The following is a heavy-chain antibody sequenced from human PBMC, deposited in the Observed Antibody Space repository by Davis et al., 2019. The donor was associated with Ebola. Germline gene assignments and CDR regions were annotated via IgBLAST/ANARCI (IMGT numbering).Heavy chain of an antibody. Sequence: ASVKVSCKASGYTFTSYGISWVRQAPGQGLEWMGWISAYNGNTNYAQKLQGRVTMTTDTSTSTAYMELSSLRSEDTAVYYCARYCSGGSCHSHYYYYGMDVWGQGTTVTVSS. CDR1: GYTFTSYG. CDR3: ARYCSGGSCHSHYYYYGMDV. D-gene: IGHD2-15*01. CDR2: ISAYNGNT. V-gene: IGHV1-18*01. J-gene: IGHJ6*02.